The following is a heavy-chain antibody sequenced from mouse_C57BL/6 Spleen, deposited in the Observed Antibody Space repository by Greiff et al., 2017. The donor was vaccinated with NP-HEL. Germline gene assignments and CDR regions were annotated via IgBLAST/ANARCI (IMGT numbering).Heavy chain of an antibody. CDR2: IDPETGGT. CDR3: TRRDGSSGNY. V-gene: IGHV1-15*01. D-gene: IGHD1-1*01. Sequence: QVQLQQSGAELVRPGASVTLSCKASGYTFTDYEMHWVKQTPVHGLEWIGAIDPETGGTAYNQKFKGKAILTADKSSSTAYMELRSLTSEDSAVYYCTRRDGSSGNYWGQGTTLTVSS. CDR1: GYTFTDYE. J-gene: IGHJ2*01.